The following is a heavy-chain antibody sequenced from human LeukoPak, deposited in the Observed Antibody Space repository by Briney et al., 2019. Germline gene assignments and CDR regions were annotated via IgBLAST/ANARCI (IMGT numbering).Heavy chain of an antibody. J-gene: IGHJ5*02. Sequence: PSETLSLTCTVSGGAISTYYWNWIRQPPGKGLEWIGYIYYNGITNYNPSLKSRVSISVDTSKNQFSLMLSSVTAVDTAVYYCARVNGGAGESSSWYMGLYTWFDPWGQGTLVTVSS. CDR1: GGAISTYY. CDR3: ARVNGGAGESSSWYMGLYTWFDP. CDR2: IYYNGIT. D-gene: IGHD6-13*01. V-gene: IGHV4-59*01.